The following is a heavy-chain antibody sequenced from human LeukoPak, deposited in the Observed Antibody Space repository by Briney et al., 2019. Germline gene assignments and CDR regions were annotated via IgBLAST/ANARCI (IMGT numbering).Heavy chain of an antibody. CDR3: AKDFASSGWYYFDY. V-gene: IGHV3-21*04. CDR1: GFTFSTYN. Sequence: GGSLRLSCAASGFTFSTYNMNWVRQAPGKGLEWVSSITSSSSYTFYADSVRGRFTISRNNAKNSLYRQMNSLRADDTASYYSAKDFASSGWYYFDYWGQGTLVTVSS. CDR2: ITSSSSYT. J-gene: IGHJ4*02. D-gene: IGHD6-13*01.